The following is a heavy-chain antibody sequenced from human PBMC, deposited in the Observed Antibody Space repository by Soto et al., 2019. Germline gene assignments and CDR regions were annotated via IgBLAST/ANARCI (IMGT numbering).Heavy chain of an antibody. V-gene: IGHV1-2*02. D-gene: IGHD6-13*01. Sequence: ASVKVSCKASGYTFTGYYMHWVRQTPGQGLEWMGWINPNSGGTNYSQKFQGRVTITRDTSASTAYMELSSLRSEDTAVYYCARDPAGSSSWYRENYYYYYGMDVWGQGTTVTVSS. J-gene: IGHJ6*02. CDR1: GYTFTGYY. CDR3: ARDPAGSSSWYRENYYYYYGMDV. CDR2: INPNSGGT.